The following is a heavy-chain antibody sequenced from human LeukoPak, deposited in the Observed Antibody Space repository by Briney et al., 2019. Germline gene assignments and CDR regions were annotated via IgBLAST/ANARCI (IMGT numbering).Heavy chain of an antibody. CDR3: ASTVSGFGELNY. CDR2: IYSGGNT. V-gene: IGHV3-66*02. J-gene: IGHJ4*02. Sequence: GGSLRLSCAASGFTVSSNYMTWVRQAPGKGLEWVSVIYSGGNTYYADSVKGRFTISRDNSKNTLYLQMNSLRAEDTAVYYCASTVSGFGELNYWGQGTLVTVSS. D-gene: IGHD3-10*01. CDR1: GFTVSSNY.